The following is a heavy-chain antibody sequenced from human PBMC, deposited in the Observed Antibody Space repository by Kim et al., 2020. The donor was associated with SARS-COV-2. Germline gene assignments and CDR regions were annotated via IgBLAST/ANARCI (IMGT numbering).Heavy chain of an antibody. V-gene: IGHV3-48*03. CDR3: AREHDHCSGGSCYGLDPDY. J-gene: IGHJ4*02. Sequence: GRFTISRDNAKNSLYLQMNSLRAEDTAVYYCAREHDHCSGGSCYGLDPDYWGQGTLVTVSS. D-gene: IGHD2-15*01.